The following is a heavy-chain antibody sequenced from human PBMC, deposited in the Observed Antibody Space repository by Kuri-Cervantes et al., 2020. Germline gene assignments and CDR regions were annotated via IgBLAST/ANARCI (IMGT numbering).Heavy chain of an antibody. CDR1: GFSLSTSGVG. CDR3: ARTRGFGGLSRFDY. D-gene: IGHD3-10*01. CDR2: IYWDDDK. J-gene: IGHJ4*02. V-gene: IGHV2-5*02. Sequence: SGPTLVKPTQTLTLTCTFSGFSLSTSGVGVGWIRQPPGKALEWLALIYWDDDKRYNPSLKSRLTTTKDTSKNQVVLTMTNMDPVDTATYYCARTRGFGGLSRFDYWGQGTLVTVSS.